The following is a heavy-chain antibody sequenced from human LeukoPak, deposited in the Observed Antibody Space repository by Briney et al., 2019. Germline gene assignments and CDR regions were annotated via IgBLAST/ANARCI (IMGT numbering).Heavy chain of an antibody. CDR3: AAGAVDNWNSGKLIDC. V-gene: IGHV1-69*06. CDR2: IIPTFGSP. Sequence: SVKVSCKASGGSATYYALSWVRQAPEQGLEWMGGIIPTFGSPNYAQTFQGRLTITADISTNTAYMELSNLRSEDTAVYYCAAGAVDNWNSGKLIDCWGQGTLVTVSS. CDR1: GGSATYYA. J-gene: IGHJ4*02. D-gene: IGHD1-7*01.